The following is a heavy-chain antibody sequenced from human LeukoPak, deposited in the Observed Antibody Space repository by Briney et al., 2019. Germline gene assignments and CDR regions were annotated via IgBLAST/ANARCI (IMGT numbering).Heavy chain of an antibody. V-gene: IGHV3-43*02. J-gene: IGHJ4*02. CDR1: GINFADYA. CDR3: AKGLHGVSFSFDY. D-gene: IGHD5-24*01. Sequence: GGSLRLSCVVSGINFADYAMHWVRQPPGKGLEWVSLISADGGSTFSADSVKGRFSISRDNSKNSLYLQMNSLRSEDTAMYYCAKGLHGVSFSFDYWGRGTLVTVSS. CDR2: ISADGGST.